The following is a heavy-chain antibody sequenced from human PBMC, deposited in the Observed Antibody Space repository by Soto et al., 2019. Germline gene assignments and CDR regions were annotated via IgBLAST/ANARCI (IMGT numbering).Heavy chain of an antibody. J-gene: IGHJ4*02. Sequence: ETLSLTCAVYGGSFSGYYWSWIRQPPGKGLEWIGEINHSGSTNYNPSLKSRVTISVDTSKNQFSLKLSSVTAADTAVYYCARGTPPYYYDSSGYSRFDYWGQGTLVTVSS. CDR3: ARGTPPYYYDSSGYSRFDY. V-gene: IGHV4-34*01. CDR2: INHSGST. CDR1: GGSFSGYY. D-gene: IGHD3-22*01.